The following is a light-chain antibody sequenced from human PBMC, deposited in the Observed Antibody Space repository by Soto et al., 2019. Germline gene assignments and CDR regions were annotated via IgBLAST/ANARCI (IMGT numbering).Light chain of an antibody. CDR1: QSVGTS. CDR3: QQRVNWPPRDT. CDR2: AAS. V-gene: IGKV3-11*01. J-gene: IGKJ2*01. Sequence: DIVLTQSPATLSLSPGERASLSCRASQSVGTSLAWYQQRPDQAPRLLLSAASTRATGIPARFSGSGTGTDFTLTISGLQPEDVAVYYCQQRVNWPPRDTFGQGTKLEIK.